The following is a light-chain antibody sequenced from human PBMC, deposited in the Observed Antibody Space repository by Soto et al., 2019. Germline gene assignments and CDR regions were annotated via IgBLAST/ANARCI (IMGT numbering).Light chain of an antibody. CDR3: QQYKYWLALT. CDR2: GVS. V-gene: IGKV3-15*01. Sequence: EIVMTQSPATLSVSPGERATLSYRASQRLSSNLAWYQQKPGQAPRLLIYGVSTRATGVPARFSGSGSGTEFTLTISSLQSEDSAVYYCQQYKYWLALTFGGGTKVEIK. J-gene: IGKJ4*01. CDR1: QRLSSN.